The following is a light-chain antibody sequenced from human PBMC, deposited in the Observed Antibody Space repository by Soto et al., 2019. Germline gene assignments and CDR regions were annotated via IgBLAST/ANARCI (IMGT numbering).Light chain of an antibody. CDR2: DAS. CDR1: QSVSSY. V-gene: IGKV3-11*01. Sequence: EIVLTQSPATLSLSPGERATLSCRASQSVSSYLAWYQQKPGQAPRLLIYDASNRATGIPARFSGSVSGTDFTLTISSLETEDFAVYYCQQRSNWPPLYNFGQGTKLEIK. CDR3: QQRSNWPPLYN. J-gene: IGKJ2*01.